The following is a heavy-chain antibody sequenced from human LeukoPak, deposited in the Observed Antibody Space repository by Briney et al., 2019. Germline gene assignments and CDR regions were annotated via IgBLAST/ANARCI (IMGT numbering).Heavy chain of an antibody. V-gene: IGHV3-30*18. CDR2: ISYDGSKE. Sequence: GRSLRLSCAASGFTFSSYAMHWVRQAPGKGLEWVAVISYDGSKEYYADSVKGRFTISRDNSKNTLYLQMNSLRTEDTAVYYCANAGGIQLWPRLDYGGKGTLVTVSS. D-gene: IGHD5-18*01. CDR1: GFTFSSYA. J-gene: IGHJ4*02. CDR3: ANAGGIQLWPRLDY.